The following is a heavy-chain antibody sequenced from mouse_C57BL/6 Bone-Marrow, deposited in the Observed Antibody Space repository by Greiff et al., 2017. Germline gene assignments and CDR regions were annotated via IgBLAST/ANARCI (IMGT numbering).Heavy chain of an antibody. V-gene: IGHV1-39*01. Sequence: LEESGPELVKPGASVKISCKASGYSFTDYNMNWVKQSNGKSLEWIGLINPNYGTTSSTPKFKGKATLTVDQSSSTAYMQLNSLTSEDSAVYYCARMGYGSTSYAMDYWGQGTSGTVSS. D-gene: IGHD1-1*01. CDR2: INPNYGTT. CDR3: ARMGYGSTSYAMDY. CDR1: GYSFTDYN. J-gene: IGHJ4*01.